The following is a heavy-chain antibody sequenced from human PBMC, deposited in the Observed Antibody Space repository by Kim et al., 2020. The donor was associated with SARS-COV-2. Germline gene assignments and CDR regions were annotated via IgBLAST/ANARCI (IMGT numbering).Heavy chain of an antibody. CDR2: INPSGGST. CDR3: ARDFRKMATIYYYYYGMDV. Sequence: ASVKVSCKASGYTFTSYYMHWVRQAPGQGLEWMGIINPSGGSTSYAQKFQGRVTMTRDTSTSTVYMELSSLRSEDTAVYYCARDFRKMATIYYYYYGMDVWGQGTTVTVSS. D-gene: IGHD5-12*01. J-gene: IGHJ6*02. V-gene: IGHV1-46*01. CDR1: GYTFTSYY.